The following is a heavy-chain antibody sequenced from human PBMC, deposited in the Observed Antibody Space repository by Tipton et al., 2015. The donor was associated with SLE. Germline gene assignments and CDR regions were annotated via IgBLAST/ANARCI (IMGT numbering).Heavy chain of an antibody. CDR1: GVSFSSYA. D-gene: IGHD2-8*02. CDR3: ARNAYDVTSGTGPFDL. Sequence: QSGAEVKKPGSSVKVSCKASGVSFSSYAISWVRQAPGQGLEWMGGIIPLVSITNYAQKFQDRVTITADKSTSTAYMELSSLRSEDTAIYYCARNAYDVTSGTGPFDLWGQGTMVTVAS. CDR2: IIPLVSIT. V-gene: IGHV1-69*17. J-gene: IGHJ3*01.